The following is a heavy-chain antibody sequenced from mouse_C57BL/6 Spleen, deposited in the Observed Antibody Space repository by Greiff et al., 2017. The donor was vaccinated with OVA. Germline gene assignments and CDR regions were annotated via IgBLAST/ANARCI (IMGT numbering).Heavy chain of an antibody. D-gene: IGHD3-3*01. V-gene: IGHV1-15*01. J-gene: IGHJ1*03. CDR2: IDPETGGT. CDR3: TRRRGDGGYFDV. Sequence: QVQLQQSGAELVRPGASVTLSCKASGYTFTDYEMHWVKQTPVHGLEWIGAIDPETGGTAYNQKFKGKAILTADKASSTAYMELRSLTSEDSAVYYCTRRRGDGGYFDVWGTGTTVTVSS. CDR1: GYTFTDYE.